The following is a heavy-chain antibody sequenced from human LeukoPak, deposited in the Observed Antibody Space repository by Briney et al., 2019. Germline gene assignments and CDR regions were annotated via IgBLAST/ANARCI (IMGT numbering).Heavy chain of an antibody. D-gene: IGHD6-13*01. Sequence: GGSLRLSCAASGFTFSSYSMNWVRQAPGKGLEWVSYISSSSSTIYYADSVKGRFTISRDNAKNSLYLQMNSLRADDTAVYYCAKDWLAAAKAEIALGYFDYWGQGTLVTVSS. J-gene: IGHJ4*02. CDR3: AKDWLAAAKAEIALGYFDY. CDR1: GFTFSSYS. CDR2: ISSSSSTI. V-gene: IGHV3-48*01.